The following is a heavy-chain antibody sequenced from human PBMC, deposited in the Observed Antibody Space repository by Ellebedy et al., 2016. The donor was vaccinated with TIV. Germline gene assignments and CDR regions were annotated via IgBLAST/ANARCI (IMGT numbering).Heavy chain of an antibody. CDR3: ARELGGSGSSDIDY. CDR2: IWYDGTAK. Sequence: GESLKISCAASEFTFSTYHMHWVRQAPGKGLEWVAVIWYDGTAKFYAESVKGRFTISRDNSQNTLYLEMNSLRADDTALYYCARELGGSGSSDIDYWGQGTLVTVSS. D-gene: IGHD2-15*01. J-gene: IGHJ4*02. V-gene: IGHV3-33*01. CDR1: EFTFSTYH.